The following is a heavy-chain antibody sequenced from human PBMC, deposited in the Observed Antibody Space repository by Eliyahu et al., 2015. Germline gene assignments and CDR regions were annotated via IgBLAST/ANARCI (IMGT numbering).Heavy chain of an antibody. CDR2: ISGSGGST. CDR1: GFTFSSYA. CDR3: AKVAYGDYLLLDY. Sequence: EVQLLESGGGLGQPGGSLRLSCAASGFTFSSYAMSWVRQAPGKGLEWVSGISGSGGSTYYADSVKGRFTISRDNSKNTLYLQMNSLRAEDTAVYYCAKVAYGDYLLLDYWGQGTLVTVSS. J-gene: IGHJ4*02. D-gene: IGHD4-17*01. V-gene: IGHV3-23*01.